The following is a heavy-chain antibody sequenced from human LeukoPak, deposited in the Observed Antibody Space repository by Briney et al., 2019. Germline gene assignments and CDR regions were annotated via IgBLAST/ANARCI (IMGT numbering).Heavy chain of an antibody. CDR2: IYTSGST. V-gene: IGHV4-4*09. J-gene: IGHJ5*02. CDR3: ARVSSNTATMLFDP. D-gene: IGHD2-2*01. Sequence: SETLSLTCTVTGGSISSYYWSWIRQPPGKGLEWIGYIYTSGSTNYNPSLKSRVTISVDTSKNQFSLKLSSVTAADTAVYYCARVSSNTATMLFDPWGQGTLVTVSS. CDR1: GGSISSYY.